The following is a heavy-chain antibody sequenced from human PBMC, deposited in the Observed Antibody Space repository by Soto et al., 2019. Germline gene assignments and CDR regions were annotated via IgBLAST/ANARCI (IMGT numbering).Heavy chain of an antibody. CDR2: INPNSGGT. V-gene: IGHV1-2*02. D-gene: IGHD5-12*01. J-gene: IGHJ6*02. CDR3: AREGHIVATMVYYYYYGMDV. Sequence: ASVKVSCKASGYTFTGYYMHWVRQAPGQGLEWMGWINPNSGGTNYAQKFQGRVTMTRDTSISTAYMELSRLRSDDTAVYYCAREGHIVATMVYYYYYGMDVWGQGNPGHRLL. CDR1: GYTFTGYY.